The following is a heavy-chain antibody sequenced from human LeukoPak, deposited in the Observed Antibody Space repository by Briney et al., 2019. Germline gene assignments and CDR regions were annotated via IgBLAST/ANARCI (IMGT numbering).Heavy chain of an antibody. D-gene: IGHD5-18*01. J-gene: IGHJ4*02. V-gene: IGHV3-30*18. Sequence: GGSLRLSCAASGFTFSSYGMHWVRQAPGKGLEWVAVISYDGSNKYYADSVKGRFTISRDNSKNTLYLQMNSLRAEDTAVYYCAKDLGYSYGYGSADYWGQGTLVTVSS. CDR2: ISYDGSNK. CDR3: AKDLGYSYGYGSADY. CDR1: GFTFSSYG.